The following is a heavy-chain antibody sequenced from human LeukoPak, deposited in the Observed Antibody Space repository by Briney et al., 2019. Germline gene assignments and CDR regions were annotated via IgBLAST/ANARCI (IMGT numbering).Heavy chain of an antibody. Sequence: TVKVSCKASGGTFSSYAISWVRQAPGQGLEWMGRIIPILGIANYAQKFQGRVTITADKSTSTAYMELSSLRSGDTAVYYCAGALVGAPPDSLFDYWGQGTLVTVSS. D-gene: IGHD1-26*01. CDR2: IIPILGIA. V-gene: IGHV1-69*04. J-gene: IGHJ4*02. CDR3: AGALVGAPPDSLFDY. CDR1: GGTFSSYA.